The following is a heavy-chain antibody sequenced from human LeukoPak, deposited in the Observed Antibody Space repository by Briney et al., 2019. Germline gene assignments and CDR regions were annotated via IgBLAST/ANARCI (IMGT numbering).Heavy chain of an antibody. CDR1: GGSISSGCYH. D-gene: IGHD5-18*01. CDR2: IYYSGGT. Sequence: SETLSLTCTVSGGSISSGCYHWSWIRQHPVKGLEWLGNIYYSGGTYYNPSLKSRVSMSVDTSENQFSLKLSSVTAADTAVYYCARGAAMVNFDYWGQGTLVTVSS. V-gene: IGHV4-31*03. CDR3: ARGAAMVNFDY. J-gene: IGHJ4*02.